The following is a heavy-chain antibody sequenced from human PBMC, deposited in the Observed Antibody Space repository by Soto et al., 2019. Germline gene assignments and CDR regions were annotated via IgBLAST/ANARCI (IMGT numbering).Heavy chain of an antibody. CDR2: ISSRDLSI. D-gene: IGHD6-19*01. V-gene: IGHV3-11*01. Sequence: PGGSLRLSCTASGFIFSDYYMSWIRQAPGKGLEWVSSISSRDLSIYYADSVKGRFTIFTDNAKRSLFLHMSDLRAADAPVYYCARVLATGWHVNGRAYFGHGGLGTLVTVSS. CDR3: ARVLATGWHVNGRAYFGH. CDR1: GFIFSDYY. J-gene: IGHJ4*02.